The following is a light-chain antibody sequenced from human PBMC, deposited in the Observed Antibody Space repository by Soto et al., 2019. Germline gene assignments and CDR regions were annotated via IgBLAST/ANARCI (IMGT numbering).Light chain of an antibody. J-gene: IGKJ3*01. CDR1: QSVDWH. Sequence: EIVLKQSPATLYLSPGDRATLSCRASQSVDWHVAWYQQKPGQAPRRLMYDALKRATATPDRFSGSGSGTDFTLTIIRLEPADFAVYYFHQRSNWPPITFGPGTKVDLK. CDR3: HQRSNWPPIT. V-gene: IGKV3-11*01. CDR2: DAL.